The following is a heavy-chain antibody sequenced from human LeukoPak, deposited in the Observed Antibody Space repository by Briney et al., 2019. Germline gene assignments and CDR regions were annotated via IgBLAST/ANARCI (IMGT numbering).Heavy chain of an antibody. D-gene: IGHD6-13*01. CDR3: ATQGATGYSSSWYGYFDH. V-gene: IGHV1-18*01. Sequence: ASVKVSCKASGYTFTGYGISWVRQAPGQGLEWMGWISAYNGNTNYAQKLQGRVTMTTDTSTSTAYMELRSLRSDDTAVYYCATQGATGYSSSWYGYFDHWGQGTLVTVSS. CDR1: GYTFTGYG. CDR2: ISAYNGNT. J-gene: IGHJ4*02.